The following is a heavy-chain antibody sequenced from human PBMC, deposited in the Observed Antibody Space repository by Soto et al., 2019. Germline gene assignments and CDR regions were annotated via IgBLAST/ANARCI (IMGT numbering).Heavy chain of an antibody. Sequence: GGSLRLSCAASGLTFSNYWMSWVRQAPGKGLEWVANIKPDGSDKYYVDSVKGRFTISRDNARNSLYLQMNTLRAEDTAVYYCARDQTPIWFDPWGQGTLVTVSS. D-gene: IGHD2-15*01. V-gene: IGHV3-7*03. CDR1: GLTFSNYW. J-gene: IGHJ5*02. CDR2: IKPDGSDK. CDR3: ARDQTPIWFDP.